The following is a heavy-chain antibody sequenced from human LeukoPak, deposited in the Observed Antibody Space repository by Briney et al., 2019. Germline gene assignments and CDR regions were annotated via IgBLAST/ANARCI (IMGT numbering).Heavy chain of an antibody. CDR1: GGSFSGYY. Sequence: SETLSLTCAVYGGSFSGYYWSWIRQPPGKGLEWIGEINHSGSTNYNPSLKSRVTISVDTSKNQFSLKLSSVTAADTAVYYCATLGCNSPSCRSSDYWGQGTLVTVSS. CDR2: INHSGST. D-gene: IGHD2-2*01. V-gene: IGHV4-34*01. J-gene: IGHJ4*02. CDR3: ATLGCNSPSCRSSDY.